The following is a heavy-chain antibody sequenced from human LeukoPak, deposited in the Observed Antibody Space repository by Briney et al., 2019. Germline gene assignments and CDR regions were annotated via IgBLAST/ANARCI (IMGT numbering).Heavy chain of an antibody. D-gene: IGHD3-22*01. CDR3: ARVFGGYYSDY. V-gene: IGHV4-30-4*07. CDR1: GGSLSSGGYS. CDR2: IYYSGST. J-gene: IGHJ4*02. Sequence: PSETLSLTCAVSGGSLSSGGYSWSWIRQPPGKGLEWIGSIYYSGSTYYNPSLKSRVTISVDTSKNQFSLKLSSVTAADTAVYYCARVFGGYYSDYWGQGTLVTVSS.